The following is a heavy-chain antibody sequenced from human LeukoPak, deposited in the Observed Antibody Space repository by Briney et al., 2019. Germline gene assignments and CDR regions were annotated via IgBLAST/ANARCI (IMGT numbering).Heavy chain of an antibody. CDR2: IHISGTT. CDR1: GVSIGNYY. Sequence: SETLSLTCTVSGVSIGNYYWSWIRQSAGKGLEWIGRIHISGTTNYSPSLKSRVTISVDTSKIQFSLKLSSVTAADTAVYYCARGLLWFGEVSYMDVWGKGTTVTISS. D-gene: IGHD3-10*01. J-gene: IGHJ6*03. CDR3: ARGLLWFGEVSYMDV. V-gene: IGHV4-4*07.